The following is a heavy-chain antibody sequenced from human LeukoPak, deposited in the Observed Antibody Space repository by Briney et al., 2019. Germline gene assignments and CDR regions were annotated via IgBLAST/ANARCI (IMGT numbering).Heavy chain of an antibody. V-gene: IGHV3-49*04. CDR1: GFTFGDYA. CDR2: IRSKAYGGTT. J-gene: IGHJ4*02. D-gene: IGHD3-3*01. CDR3: TRVHITIFGVARDY. Sequence: GRSLRLSCTASGFTFGDYAMSWVRQAPGKGLEWVGFIRSKAYGGTTEYAASVKGRFTISRDDSKSIAYLQMNSLKTEDTAVYYCTRVHITIFGVARDYWGQGTLVTVSS.